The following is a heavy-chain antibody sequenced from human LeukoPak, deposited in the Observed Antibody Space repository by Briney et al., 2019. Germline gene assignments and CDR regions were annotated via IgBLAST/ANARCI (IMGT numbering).Heavy chain of an antibody. Sequence: SETLSLTCAVYGGSFSGYYWSWIRQPPGKGLEWIGEINHSGSTNYNPSLKSRVTISVDTYNNQFSLKLSSVTAADTAVYYCASGDYGGNSDQDAFDIWGQGKMVTVSS. CDR3: ASGDYGGNSDQDAFDI. V-gene: IGHV4-34*01. J-gene: IGHJ3*02. D-gene: IGHD4-23*01. CDR1: GGSFSGYY. CDR2: INHSGST.